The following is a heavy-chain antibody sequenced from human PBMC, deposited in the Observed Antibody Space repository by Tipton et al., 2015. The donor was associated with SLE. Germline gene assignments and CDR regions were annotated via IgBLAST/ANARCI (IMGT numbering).Heavy chain of an antibody. CDR3: ARLGAPPTVYFYKYPMDV. CDR2: VQYDGYAGTNS. Sequence: SLRLSCAASGFTFNTYAMHWVRQAPGKGLEWVAFVQYDGYAGTNSSYAESVKGRFIISRDRSKNTVYLQMNSLRPEDTALYYCARLGAPPTVYFYKYPMDVWGQGTTVTVSS. J-gene: IGHJ6*02. CDR1: GFTFNTYA. V-gene: IGHV3-30*19. D-gene: IGHD2/OR15-2a*01.